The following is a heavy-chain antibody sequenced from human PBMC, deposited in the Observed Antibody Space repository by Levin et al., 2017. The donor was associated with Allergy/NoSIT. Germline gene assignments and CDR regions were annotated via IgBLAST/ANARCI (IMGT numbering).Heavy chain of an antibody. CDR2: ISASGGST. Sequence: GGSLRLSCGASGFTFSSHAMNWVRQAPGKGLEWVSGISASGGSTDYADSVKGRFTIFRDNSKNTLYVQMNSLRAEDTSVYYCTKRGGGCSGGSCYGGMDVWGQGTTVTVSS. J-gene: IGHJ6*02. V-gene: IGHV3-23*01. CDR3: TKRGGGCSGGSCYGGMDV. CDR1: GFTFSSHA. D-gene: IGHD2-15*01.